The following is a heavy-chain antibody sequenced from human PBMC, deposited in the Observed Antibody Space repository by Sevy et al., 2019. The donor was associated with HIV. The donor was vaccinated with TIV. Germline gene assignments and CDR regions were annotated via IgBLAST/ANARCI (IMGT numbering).Heavy chain of an antibody. Sequence: GESLKISCAASGFTFSNAWMSWVRQAPGKGLEWVGRIKSKTDGGTTDYAAPVKGRFTISRDDSKNTLYLQMNSLKTEDTAVYYCTTDLLYCTNGVCYTGYFDYWGQGTLVTVSS. D-gene: IGHD2-8*01. CDR2: IKSKTDGGTT. J-gene: IGHJ4*02. CDR1: GFTFSNAW. V-gene: IGHV3-15*01. CDR3: TTDLLYCTNGVCYTGYFDY.